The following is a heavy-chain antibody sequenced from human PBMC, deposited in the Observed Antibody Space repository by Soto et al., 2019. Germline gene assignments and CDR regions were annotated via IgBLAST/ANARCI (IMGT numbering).Heavy chain of an antibody. V-gene: IGHV3-53*04. D-gene: IGHD2-15*01. CDR2: IYSGGST. CDR3: ARATYCTGGNCLLDY. CDR1: EFTVTSNY. J-gene: IGHJ4*02. Sequence: ELQLVESGGGLVQHGGSLRLSCAASEFTVTSNYMSWVRQAPGKGLEWVSVIYSGGSTYYADFVKGRFTISRDNSKNTVYLQMNSLRAEDTAVYYCARATYCTGGNCLLDYWGQGTLVTVSS.